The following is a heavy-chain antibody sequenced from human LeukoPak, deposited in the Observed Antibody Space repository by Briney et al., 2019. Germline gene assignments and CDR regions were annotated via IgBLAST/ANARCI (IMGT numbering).Heavy chain of an antibody. CDR1: GFTFSTYS. CDR3: VRGGYRGFDYEY. CDR2: ISPDGNYK. V-gene: IGHV3-21*01. Sequence: GESLRLSCAASGFTFSTYSMNWLRLAPGKGLEWVSSISPDGNYKYYVDSVEGRFTISRDNAKSSLYLQMNSLRAEDTAVYYCVRGGYRGFDYEYWGQGTLVTVSS. J-gene: IGHJ4*02. D-gene: IGHD5-12*01.